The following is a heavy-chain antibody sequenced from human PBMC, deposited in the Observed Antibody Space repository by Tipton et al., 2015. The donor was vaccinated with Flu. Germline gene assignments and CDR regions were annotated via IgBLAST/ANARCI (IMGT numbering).Heavy chain of an antibody. CDR2: IYYSGST. V-gene: IGHV4-30-4*01. D-gene: IGHD3-22*01. CDR3: ARGSDSSGYYLYYFDY. CDR1: GGSISSGDYY. Sequence: LRLSCTVSGGSISSGDYYWSWIRQPPGKGLEWIGYIYYSGSTYYNPSLKSRVTISVDTSKNQFSLKLSSVTAADTAVYYWARGSDSSGYYLYYFDYWGQGTLVTVSS. J-gene: IGHJ4*02.